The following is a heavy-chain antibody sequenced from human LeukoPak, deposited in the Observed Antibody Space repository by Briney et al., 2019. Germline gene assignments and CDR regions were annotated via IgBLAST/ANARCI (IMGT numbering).Heavy chain of an antibody. CDR1: GVTFSSRS. CDR3: ARVVRGIVMPHNPFDIWGQGTKVMPHNAFDI. D-gene: IGHD3-16*01. CDR2: ISVGSSTI. Sequence: GGCLRLSRTDSGVTFSSRSMNWVRQAPGRGREWVSYISVGSSTISYAESVRGGLIISRDNGKNSLFLQMDSLRAEDTAVYYCARVVRGIVMPHNPFDIWGQGTKVMPHNAFDIWGQGTKVTVSS. J-gene: IGHJ3*02. V-gene: IGHV3-48*01.